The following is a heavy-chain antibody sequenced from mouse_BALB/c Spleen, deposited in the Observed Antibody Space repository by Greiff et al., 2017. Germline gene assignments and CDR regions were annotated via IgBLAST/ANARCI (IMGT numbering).Heavy chain of an antibody. CDR3: GHSNGSMDY. CDR2: IYPGDGDT. V-gene: IGHV1-82*01. Sequence: QVQLQQSGPELVKPGASVKISCKASGYAFSSSWMNWVKQRPGQGLEWIGRIYPGDGDTNYNEKFKGKATLTADTSSSTAYMQLSSLTSVDSAVYFCGHSNGSMDYWGQGTSVTVSS. CDR1: GYAFSSSW. D-gene: IGHD2-5*01. J-gene: IGHJ4*01.